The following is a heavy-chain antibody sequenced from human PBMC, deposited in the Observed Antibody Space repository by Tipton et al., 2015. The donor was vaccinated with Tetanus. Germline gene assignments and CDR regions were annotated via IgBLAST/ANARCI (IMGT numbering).Heavy chain of an antibody. J-gene: IGHJ6*02. D-gene: IGHD2-21*02. Sequence: QLVQSGGGLVKPGGSLRLSCVASGFTFSDYDLSWIRQAPGKGLEYISYISISGSSTYNADSVKGRFTISRDNAKNSLYLHMNSLRAEDTAIYYCAKDTGVTPHYGMDVWGQGTTVTVSS. CDR2: ISISGSST. CDR3: AKDTGVTPHYGMDV. V-gene: IGHV3-11*01. CDR1: GFTFSDYD.